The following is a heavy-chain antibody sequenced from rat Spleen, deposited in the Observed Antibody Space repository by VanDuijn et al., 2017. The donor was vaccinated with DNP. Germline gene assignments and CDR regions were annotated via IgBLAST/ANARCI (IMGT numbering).Heavy chain of an antibody. CDR2: ISYEGSST. CDR3: ARHRDGSYYPHAMDA. J-gene: IGHJ4*01. Sequence: EVQLVESGGGLVQPGRSLKLSCAASGFTFSDYYMAWVRQAPKKGLEWVASISYEGSSTYYGYSVKGRFTISRDNAKSTLYLQMNSLRSEDTATYYCARHRDGSYYPHAMDAWGQGTSVTVSS. CDR1: GFTFSDYY. V-gene: IGHV5-22*01. D-gene: IGHD1-12*02.